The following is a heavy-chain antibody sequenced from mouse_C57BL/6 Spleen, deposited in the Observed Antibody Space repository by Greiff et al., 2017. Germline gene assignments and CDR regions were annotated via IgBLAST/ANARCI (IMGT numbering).Heavy chain of an antibody. CDR3: ARQGYYTLYYFDY. V-gene: IGHV5-6*02. D-gene: IGHD2-12*01. CDR2: ISSGGSYT. J-gene: IGHJ2*01. CDR1: GFTFSSYG. Sequence: DVMLVESGGDLVKPGGSLKLSCAASGFTFSSYGMSWVRQTPDKRLEWVATISSGGSYTYYPDSVKGRFTISRDNAKNTLYLQMSSLKSEDTAMYYCARQGYYTLYYFDYWGQGTTLTVSS.